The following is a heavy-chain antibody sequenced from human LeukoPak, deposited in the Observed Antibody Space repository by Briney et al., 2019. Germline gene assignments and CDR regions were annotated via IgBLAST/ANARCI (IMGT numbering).Heavy chain of an antibody. CDR1: GGSISSYY. J-gene: IGHJ5*02. CDR3: ARDLEQQGDGWFDP. V-gene: IGHV4-59*01. D-gene: IGHD6-13*01. CDR2: IYYSGST. Sequence: PSETLSLTCTVSGGSISSYYWSWIRQPPGKGLEWIGYIYYSGSTNYNPSLKSRVTISVDTSKNQFSLKLSSVTAADTAVYYCARDLEQQGDGWFDPWGQGTLVTVSS.